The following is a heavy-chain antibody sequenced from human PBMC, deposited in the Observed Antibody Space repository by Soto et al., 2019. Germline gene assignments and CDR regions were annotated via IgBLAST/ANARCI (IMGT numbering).Heavy chain of an antibody. J-gene: IGHJ4*02. CDR1: GASMINYY. V-gene: IGHV4-59*03. CDR3: VRSGHSFGGVM. CDR2: MHSSGSA. D-gene: IGHD3-16*01. Sequence: SETLSLTCSVSGASMINYYGSLIRQPPGKGLEWIGYMHSSGSANYNSSLKSRVTISVDTSSNQFSLKLTSVTTADTAVYYCVRSGHSFGGVMWGQGTLVTVSS.